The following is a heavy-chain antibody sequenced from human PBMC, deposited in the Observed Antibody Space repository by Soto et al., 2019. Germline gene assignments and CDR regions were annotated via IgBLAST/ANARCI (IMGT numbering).Heavy chain of an antibody. CDR2: ISGSGGST. D-gene: IGHD4-17*01. J-gene: IGHJ5*02. CDR3: TKGWLGGDYDPNWFDH. V-gene: IGHV3-23*01. Sequence: XGSLRLSCAASGFTFSSYAMSWVRQAPGRGLEWVSAISGSGGSTYYADSVKGRFTISRDNSKNTLYLQMNSLRAEDTAVYYCTKGWLGGDYDPNWFDHWGQGTLVTVSS. CDR1: GFTFSSYA.